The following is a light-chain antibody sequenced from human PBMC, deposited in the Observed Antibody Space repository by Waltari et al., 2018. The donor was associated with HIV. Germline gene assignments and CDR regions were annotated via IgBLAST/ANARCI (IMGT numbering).Light chain of an antibody. J-gene: IGKJ1*01. CDR3: QQDKNWPPLT. CDR1: QSIDDK. Sequence: ETVMTQSPGTLSASPGATVTLSCTASQSIDDKLAWYQQKPGQSPRLLIYAASTVATSVPGRFSGSGSGTQFTLTISNLQSEDSAVYYCQQDKNWPPLTFGQGTKVEIK. V-gene: IGKV3-15*01. CDR2: AAS.